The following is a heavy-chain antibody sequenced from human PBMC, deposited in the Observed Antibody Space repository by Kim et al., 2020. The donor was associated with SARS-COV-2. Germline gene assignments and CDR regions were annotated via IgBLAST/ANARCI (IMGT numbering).Heavy chain of an antibody. D-gene: IGHD3-22*01. Sequence: GGSLRLSCVGSGFMFSSFGLHWVRQAPGKGLEWVAVIAHDGTNEYYADSVKGRFAISRDNSRNTLYLQMNSLKTEDTAVYYCAKGSGWRSYYYDSPGLWGQGTLVTVSS. V-gene: IGHV3-30*18. CDR1: GFMFSSFG. CDR3: AKGSGWRSYYYDSPGL. CDR2: IAHDGTNE. J-gene: IGHJ4*02.